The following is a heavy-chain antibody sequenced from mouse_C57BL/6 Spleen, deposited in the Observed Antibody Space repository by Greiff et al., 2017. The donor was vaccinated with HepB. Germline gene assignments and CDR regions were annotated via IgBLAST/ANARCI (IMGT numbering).Heavy chain of an antibody. J-gene: IGHJ2*01. Sequence: QVQLQQPGAELVKPGASVKMSCKASGYTFTSYWITWVKQRPGQGLEWIGDIYPGSGSTNYNEKFKSKATRTVDTSSSTAYMQLSSLTSEDSAVYYCASEGFITTGVAPLNFDDWGQGTTLTVSS. CDR2: IYPGSGST. CDR3: ASEGFITTGVAPLNFDD. CDR1: GYTFTSYW. V-gene: IGHV1-55*01. D-gene: IGHD1-1*01.